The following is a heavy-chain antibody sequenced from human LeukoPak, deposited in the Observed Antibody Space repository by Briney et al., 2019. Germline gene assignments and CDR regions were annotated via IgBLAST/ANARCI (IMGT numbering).Heavy chain of an antibody. CDR1: GGSISTYY. CDR3: ARGTNMMASLRFDP. CDR2: IYYSGIT. Sequence: NPSETLSLTCTISGGSISTYYWSWIRQPPGKGLDGIGYIYYSGITKYNPSVKSRVTISVDTSKNQFSLKVSSVTAADTAVYYCARGTNMMASLRFDPWGQGTLVTVSS. D-gene: IGHD2-8*01. V-gene: IGHV4-59*01. J-gene: IGHJ5*02.